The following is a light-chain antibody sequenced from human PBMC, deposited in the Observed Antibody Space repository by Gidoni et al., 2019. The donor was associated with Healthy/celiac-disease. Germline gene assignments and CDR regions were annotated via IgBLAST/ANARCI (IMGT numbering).Light chain of an antibody. J-gene: IGKJ4*01. Sequence: EIVMTQSLPTLSVSPGERATLSCRASQSVSSNLAWYQQKPGQAPRLLIYGASTRATGIPAKFSGGGSGTEFTLTISSLQSEDFAVYYCQQYNNWPPLTFGGGTKVEIK. V-gene: IGKV3-15*01. CDR1: QSVSSN. CDR2: GAS. CDR3: QQYNNWPPLT.